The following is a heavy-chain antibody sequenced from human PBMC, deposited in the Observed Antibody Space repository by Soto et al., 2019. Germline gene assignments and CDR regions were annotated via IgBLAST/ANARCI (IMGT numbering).Heavy chain of an antibody. CDR2: ISADNGDT. D-gene: IGHD3-22*01. Sequence: AAVKVSCKASGYSFDRYGISWVRQAPGQRPEWMGWISADNGDTRFSQKVQGRLTLTTDTSTNTAYMDLRSLSSDDTAVYYCARDRSYYYETSGYPFDYWGQGTQVTVSS. J-gene: IGHJ4*02. V-gene: IGHV1-18*01. CDR3: ARDRSYYYETSGYPFDY. CDR1: GYSFDRYG.